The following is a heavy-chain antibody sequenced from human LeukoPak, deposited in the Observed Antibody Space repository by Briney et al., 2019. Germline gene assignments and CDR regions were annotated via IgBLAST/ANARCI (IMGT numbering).Heavy chain of an antibody. V-gene: IGHV1-18*04. J-gene: IGHJ4*02. D-gene: IGHD5-12*01. CDR2: ISAYNGST. Sequence: GASVKVSCKASGYTFTSYGISWVRQAPGQGLEWMGWISAYNGSTNYAQKLQGRVTMTTDTSTSTAYMELRSLRSDDTAVYYCARDWYGDGGYVFAYWGQGTLVTVSS. CDR1: GYTFTSYG. CDR3: ARDWYGDGGYVFAY.